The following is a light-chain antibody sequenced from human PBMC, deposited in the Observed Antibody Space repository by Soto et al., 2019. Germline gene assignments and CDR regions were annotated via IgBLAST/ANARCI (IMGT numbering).Light chain of an antibody. CDR1: QSISRW. Sequence: DIQMTQSPSTLSASVGDRVTITCRASQSISRWLAWYQQKPGKAPNLLIYDASNLQSGVPARFSGSGSGTEFTLTISSLQPDDFATYFCQQYHSFWTFGQGTKVGVK. CDR2: DAS. CDR3: QQYHSFWT. J-gene: IGKJ1*01. V-gene: IGKV1-5*01.